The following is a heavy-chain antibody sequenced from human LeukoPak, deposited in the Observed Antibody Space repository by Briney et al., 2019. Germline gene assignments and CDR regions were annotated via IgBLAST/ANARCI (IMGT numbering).Heavy chain of an antibody. CDR3: ASSSGYSSGWYLTPNPYYFDY. Sequence: PSETLSLTCTVSGGSISSSSYYWGWLRQPPGKGLEWIGSIYYSGSTYYNPSLKSRVTISVDTSKNQFSLKLSSVTAADTAVYYCASSSGYSSGWYLTPNPYYFDYWGQGTLVTVSS. CDR1: GGSISSSSYY. D-gene: IGHD6-19*01. V-gene: IGHV4-39*01. CDR2: IYYSGST. J-gene: IGHJ4*02.